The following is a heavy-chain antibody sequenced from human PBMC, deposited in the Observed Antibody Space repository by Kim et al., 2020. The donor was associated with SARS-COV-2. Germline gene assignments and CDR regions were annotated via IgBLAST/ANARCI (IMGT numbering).Heavy chain of an antibody. CDR1: GGSISSYY. J-gene: IGHJ6*02. D-gene: IGHD4-17*01. Sequence: SETLSLTCTVSGGSISSYYWSWIRQPPGKGLEWIGYIYYSGSTNYNPSLKSRVTISVDTSKNQFSLKLSSVTAADTAVYYCATGNGDHEDYYYGMDVWGQGTTVTVSS. CDR3: ATGNGDHEDYYYGMDV. CDR2: IYYSGST. V-gene: IGHV4-59*01.